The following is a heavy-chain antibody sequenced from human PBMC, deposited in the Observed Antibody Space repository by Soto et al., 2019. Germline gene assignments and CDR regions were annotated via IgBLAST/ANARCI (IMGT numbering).Heavy chain of an antibody. V-gene: IGHV1-69*12. CDR2: IIPIFGTA. D-gene: IGHD6-13*01. Sequence: QVQLVQSGAEVKKPGSSVKVSCKASGGTFSSYAISWVRQAPGQGLEWMGGIIPIFGTANYAQKFQGRVTINADESTSTAYMELSSLRSEDTAVDYCAGIAAAGTDWFDPWGQGTLVTVSS. CDR1: GGTFSSYA. CDR3: AGIAAAGTDWFDP. J-gene: IGHJ5*02.